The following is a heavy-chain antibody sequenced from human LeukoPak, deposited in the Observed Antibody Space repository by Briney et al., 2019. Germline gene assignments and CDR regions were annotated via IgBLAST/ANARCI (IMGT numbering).Heavy chain of an antibody. CDR2: IYYSGST. CDR1: GGSISSYY. D-gene: IGHD6-13*01. Sequence: SETLSLTCSVSGGSISSYYWSWIRQPPGKGLEWIGYIYYSGSTNYNPSLKSRVTISVDTSKNQFSLKLSSVTAADTAVYYCASSMYSSSWYWYWGQGTTVTVSS. CDR3: ASSMYSSSWYWY. V-gene: IGHV4-59*08. J-gene: IGHJ6*02.